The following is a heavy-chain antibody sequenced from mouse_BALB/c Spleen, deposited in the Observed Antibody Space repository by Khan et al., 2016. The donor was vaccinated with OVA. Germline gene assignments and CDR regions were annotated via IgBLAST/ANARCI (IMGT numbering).Heavy chain of an antibody. J-gene: IGHJ4*01. CDR3: AGGGATYNRSDGGAMEY. CDR1: GYTFTTAG. V-gene: IGHV9-4*02. CDR2: INTHSGVP. D-gene: IGHD2-12*01. Sequence: QIQLVQSGPELKKPGETVRISCKASGYTFTTAGIQWVQKMPGKGLKWIGWINTHSGVPKYAEDFKGRFAFSLEISVNTAYLQITMLKNEDTAADFCAGGGATYNRSDGGAMEYWGQGTSVTVSS.